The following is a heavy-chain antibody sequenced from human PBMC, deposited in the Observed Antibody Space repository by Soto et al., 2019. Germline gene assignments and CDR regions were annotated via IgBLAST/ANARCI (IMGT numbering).Heavy chain of an antibody. D-gene: IGHD2-15*01. V-gene: IGHV3-21*01. CDR1: GFTFSSYS. CDR3: ARALVYCSGGSCYSHFDY. Sequence: GGSLRLSCAASGFTFSSYSMNWVRQAPGKGLEWVSSISSSSSYIYYADSVKGRFTISRDNAKNSLYLQMNSLRAEDTAVYYCARALVYCSGGSCYSHFDYWGQGTLVTVSS. CDR2: ISSSSSYI. J-gene: IGHJ4*02.